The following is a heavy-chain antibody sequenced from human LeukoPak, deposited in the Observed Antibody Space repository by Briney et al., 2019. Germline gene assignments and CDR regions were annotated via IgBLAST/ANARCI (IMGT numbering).Heavy chain of an antibody. J-gene: IGHJ5*02. CDR3: ARGTYNWNESNWFDP. V-gene: IGHV4-34*01. CDR1: GGSFSGYY. D-gene: IGHD1-1*01. CDR2: INHSGST. Sequence: SETLSLTCAVYGGSFSGYYWSWIRQPPGKGLEWIGEINHSGSTNYNPSLKSRVTISVAPSKNQFSLKLSSVTAADTAVYYCARGTYNWNESNWFDPRGQGTLVTVSS.